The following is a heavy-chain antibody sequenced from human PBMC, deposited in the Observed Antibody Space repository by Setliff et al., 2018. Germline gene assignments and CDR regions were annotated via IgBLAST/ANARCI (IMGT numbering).Heavy chain of an antibody. J-gene: IGHJ3*02. Sequence: PGGSLRLSCAASGFTLSDYYMSWIRQAPGKGLEWVSYISSSGSNIYYADSVKGRFTISRDNAKNSLYLQMNSLRAEDTALYYCAIEPFSSIAAPDYAFDILGQGTMVTVSS. CDR1: GFTLSDYY. CDR3: AIEPFSSIAAPDYAFDI. V-gene: IGHV3-11*04. CDR2: ISSSGSNI. D-gene: IGHD6-6*01.